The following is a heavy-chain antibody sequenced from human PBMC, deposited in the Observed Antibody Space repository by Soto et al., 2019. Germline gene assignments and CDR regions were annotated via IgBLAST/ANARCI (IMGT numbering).Heavy chain of an antibody. V-gene: IGHV3-23*01. CDR1: GFTFSSYA. CDR2: ISGSGGST. J-gene: IGHJ6*02. CDR3: AKDGGSWPGYYYGMDV. Sequence: PGGSLRLSCAASGFTFSSYAMSWVRQAPGKGLEWVSAISGSGGSTYYADSVKGRFTISRDNSKNTLYLQMNSLRAEDTAVYYCAKDGGSWPGYYYGMDVWGQGTTVTVSS. D-gene: IGHD6-13*01.